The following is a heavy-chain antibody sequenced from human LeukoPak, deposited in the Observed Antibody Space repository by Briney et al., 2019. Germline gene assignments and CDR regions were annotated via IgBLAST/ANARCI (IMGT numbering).Heavy chain of an antibody. CDR1: GFTFSSYW. D-gene: IGHD3-22*01. CDR3: ARDHDYYDSSGYYYYFDY. J-gene: IGHJ4*02. CDR2: IKQDGSEK. V-gene: IGHV3-7*01. Sequence: GGSLRLSCAASGFTFSSYWMSWVRQAPGKGLEWVANIKQDGSEKYYVDSVKGRFTISRDNAKNSLYLQMNSLRAEDTAVYYCARDHDYYDSSGYYYYFDYWGQGTLVTVSS.